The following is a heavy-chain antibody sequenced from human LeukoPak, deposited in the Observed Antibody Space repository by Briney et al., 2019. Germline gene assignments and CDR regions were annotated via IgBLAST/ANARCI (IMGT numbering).Heavy chain of an antibody. D-gene: IGHD3-3*01. CDR1: GGTFSSYA. Sequence: ASVKVSCKASGGTFSSYAISWVRQAPGQGLEWMGGIIPIFGTANHAQKFQGRVTITADESTSTAYMELSSLRSEDTAVYYCARDKGSRRYYDFWSGYYFDYWGQGTLVTVSS. J-gene: IGHJ4*02. CDR2: IIPIFGTA. V-gene: IGHV1-69*13. CDR3: ARDKGSRRYYDFWSGYYFDY.